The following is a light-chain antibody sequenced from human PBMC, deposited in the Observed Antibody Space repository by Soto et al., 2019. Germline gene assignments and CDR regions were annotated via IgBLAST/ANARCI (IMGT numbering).Light chain of an antibody. CDR3: QKLRMYPSN. Sequence: IQLTPSQSSLSASVLYIVSITFRASQDIAIYLALYQQKPGEAPKLLIYAASTLYGGVPSRFSGSGSGTDFALTITSLQAEDFATYYCQKLRMYPSNFGGGIKVDIK. V-gene: IGKV1-9*01. J-gene: IGKJ4*01. CDR2: AAS. CDR1: QDIAIY.